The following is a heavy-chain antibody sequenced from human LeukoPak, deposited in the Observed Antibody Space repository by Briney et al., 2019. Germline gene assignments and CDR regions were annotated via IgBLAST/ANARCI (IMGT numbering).Heavy chain of an antibody. J-gene: IGHJ5*02. V-gene: IGHV3-74*01. CDR3: AKPYYYGSGSYYNPPRDWFDP. CDR1: RFTFSNYW. D-gene: IGHD3-10*01. Sequence: GGSLRLSCEASRFTFSNYWMHWVRQAPGKGLVWVSRINSEGSVTHYADSVKGRFTISRDNAKNSLYLQMNSLRAEDTAVYYCAKPYYYGSGSYYNPPRDWFDPWGQGTLVTVSS. CDR2: INSEGSVT.